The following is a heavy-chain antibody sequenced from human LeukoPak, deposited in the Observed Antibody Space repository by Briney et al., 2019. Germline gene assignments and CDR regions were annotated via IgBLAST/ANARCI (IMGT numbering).Heavy chain of an antibody. D-gene: IGHD3-10*01. CDR1: GFTFDDYG. CDR2: VSWNSGYI. CDR3: AKSLVRGVKSAFDI. Sequence: GGSLRLSCAASGFTFDDYGMSWVRQAPGKGLEWVSGVSWNSGYIGYADSVKARFTISRDNAKNSLYLQVNSLRAQDTALYYCAKSLVRGVKSAFDIWGQGTMVTVSS. J-gene: IGHJ3*02. V-gene: IGHV3-9*01.